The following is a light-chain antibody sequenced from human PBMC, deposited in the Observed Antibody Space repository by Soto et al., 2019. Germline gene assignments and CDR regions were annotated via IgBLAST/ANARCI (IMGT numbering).Light chain of an antibody. CDR1: SSDVGSYNL. J-gene: IGLJ1*01. CDR2: EVS. CDR3: NSYTTSSTYV. V-gene: IGLV2-14*02. Sequence: QSALTQPASVSGSPGQSITISCTGTSSDVGSYNLVSWYQQHPGKAPKLMIYEVSKRPSGVSNRFSGSKSGNTASLTISGLQPEDEADYYCNSYTTSSTYVFGTGTKVTVL.